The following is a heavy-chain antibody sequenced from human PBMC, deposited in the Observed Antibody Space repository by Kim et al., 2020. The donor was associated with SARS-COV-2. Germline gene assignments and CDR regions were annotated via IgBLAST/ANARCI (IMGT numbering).Heavy chain of an antibody. D-gene: IGHD6-19*01. CDR3: ARGGEIAMAGSFAYYFDN. Sequence: ASVKVSCKTSGYTFTGYYMHWVRQAPGQGLEWMGWINPNNGGTKYAQKFQGRVTMTRDTSISTAYMELSSLRSDDTAVYYCARGGEIAMAGSFAYYFDNWGPGTLVTVSS. J-gene: IGHJ4*02. V-gene: IGHV1-2*02. CDR1: GYTFTGYY. CDR2: INPNNGGT.